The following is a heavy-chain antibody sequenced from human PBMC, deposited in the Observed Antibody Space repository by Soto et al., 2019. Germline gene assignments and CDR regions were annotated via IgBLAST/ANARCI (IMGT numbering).Heavy chain of an antibody. J-gene: IGHJ3*02. CDR3: ARDGFRGGSCYGAIDI. D-gene: IGHD2-15*01. Sequence: SETLSLTCTVSGGSISSGDYYWSWIRQPPGKGLEWIGYIYYSGSTYYNPSLKSRVTISVDTSKNQFSLKVSSVTAADTAVYYCARDGFRGGSCYGAIDIWGRGTMVTVSS. V-gene: IGHV4-30-4*01. CDR1: GGSISSGDYY. CDR2: IYYSGST.